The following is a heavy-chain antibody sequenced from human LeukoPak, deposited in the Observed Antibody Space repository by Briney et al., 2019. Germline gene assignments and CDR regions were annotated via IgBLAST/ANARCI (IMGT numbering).Heavy chain of an antibody. D-gene: IGHD1-14*01. CDR2: ISPMLGSP. CDR1: GGTFRNYA. CDR3: ATTPEGLFQAHY. Sequence: SLKVSCKASGGTFRNYAINWVPQAPGQRLERMGGISPMLGSPNYAQAFQGRVGTTADQYTSTAYMDLSSMISDDTAVYYCATTPEGLFQAHYWGQGTLVTVSS. J-gene: IGHJ4*02. V-gene: IGHV1-69*01.